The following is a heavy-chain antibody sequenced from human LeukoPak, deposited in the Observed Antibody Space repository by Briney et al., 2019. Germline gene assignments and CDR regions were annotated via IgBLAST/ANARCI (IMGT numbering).Heavy chain of an antibody. CDR2: IYYSGST. V-gene: IGHV4-39*07. J-gene: IGHJ6*03. Sequence: GSLRLSCAASGFTFSSYAMTWIRQPPGKGLEWIGSIYYSGSTYYNPSLKSRVTISVDTSKSQFSLKVSSVTAADTAVYYCARDRFDDSSGYYYHYYYYMDVWGKGTTVTVSS. CDR3: ARDRFDDSSGYYYHYYYYMDV. CDR1: GFTFSSYA. D-gene: IGHD3-22*01.